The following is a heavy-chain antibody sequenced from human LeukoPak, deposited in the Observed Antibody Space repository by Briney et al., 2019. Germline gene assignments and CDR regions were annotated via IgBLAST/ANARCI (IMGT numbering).Heavy chain of an antibody. Sequence: PSETLSLPRTVCGGPISSHYWRWIRQPPGKGLEWIGYIYHSGSTNYNPSLKSRVTISVDTSKNQFSLKLSSVTAADTAVYYCARDTHYDIFAFDIWGQGTMVTVSS. CDR1: GGPISSHY. V-gene: IGHV4-59*11. J-gene: IGHJ3*02. D-gene: IGHD3-9*01. CDR3: ARDTHYDIFAFDI. CDR2: IYHSGST.